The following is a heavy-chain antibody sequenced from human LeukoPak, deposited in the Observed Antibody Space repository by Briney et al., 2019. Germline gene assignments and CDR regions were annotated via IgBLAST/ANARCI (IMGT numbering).Heavy chain of an antibody. CDR1: GGSISSGGYS. D-gene: IGHD3-10*01. CDR2: IYHSGST. J-gene: IGHJ4*02. CDR3: ARDRAVRGPYYFDY. V-gene: IGHV4-30-2*05. Sequence: SETLSLTCAVSGGSISSGGYSWSWIRQPPGKGLEWIGYIYHSGSTYYNPSLKSRVTISVDTSKNQFSLKLSSVTAADTAVYYCARDRAVRGPYYFDYWGQGTLVTVSS.